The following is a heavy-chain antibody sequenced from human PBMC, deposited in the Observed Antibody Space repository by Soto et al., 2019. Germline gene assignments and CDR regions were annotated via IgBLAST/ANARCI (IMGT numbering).Heavy chain of an antibody. CDR3: ARSPVYCGSESDAFDI. D-gene: IGHD3-10*01. V-gene: IGHV1-8*01. CDR2: MNPNSGNT. J-gene: IGHJ3*02. Sequence: ASVKVSCKASGYTFTSYDINWVRQATGQGLEWMGWMNPNSGNTGYAQKFQGRVTMTRNTSISTAYMELSSLRSEDTAVYYCARSPVYCGSESDAFDIWGQGTMVTASS. CDR1: GYTFTSYD.